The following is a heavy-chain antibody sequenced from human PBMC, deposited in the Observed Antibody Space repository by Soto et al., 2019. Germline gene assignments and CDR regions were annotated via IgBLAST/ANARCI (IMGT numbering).Heavy chain of an antibody. CDR3: ARSDVYYYYGMDV. CDR1: GYSFTSYW. Sequence: PGESLKISCKGSGYSFTSYWISWVLQIPGKGLEWMGRIDPSDSYTNYSPSFQGHVTISADKSISTAYLQWSSLKASDTAMYYCARSDVYYYYGMDVWGQGTTVTVSS. V-gene: IGHV5-10-1*01. CDR2: IDPSDSYT. J-gene: IGHJ6*02.